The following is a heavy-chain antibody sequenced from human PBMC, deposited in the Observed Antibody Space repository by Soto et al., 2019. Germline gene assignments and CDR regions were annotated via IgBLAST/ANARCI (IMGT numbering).Heavy chain of an antibody. V-gene: IGHV4-59*01. CDR3: AREERSSWYAEYFQH. J-gene: IGHJ1*01. CDR2: IYYSGST. D-gene: IGHD6-13*01. Sequence: SETLSLTCTVSGGSISSYYWSWIRQPPGKGLEWIGYIYYSGSTNYNPSLKSRVTISVDTSKNQFSLKLSSVTAADTAVYYCAREERSSWYAEYFQHWGQGTLVTVSS. CDR1: GGSISSYY.